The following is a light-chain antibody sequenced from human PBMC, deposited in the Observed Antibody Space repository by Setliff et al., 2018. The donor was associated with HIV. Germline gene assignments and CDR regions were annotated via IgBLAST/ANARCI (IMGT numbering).Light chain of an antibody. Sequence: QSSLAQPASVSGSPGQSITISCTGTSSDVGGYNWVSWYQQHPGKAPKLMIYEVSNRPSGVSNRFSGSKSGSTASLTISGLQAEDEADYYCTSYTRDNTITRVFGTGTKVTVL. J-gene: IGLJ1*01. CDR3: TSYTRDNTITRV. V-gene: IGLV2-14*01. CDR1: SSDVGGYNW. CDR2: EVS.